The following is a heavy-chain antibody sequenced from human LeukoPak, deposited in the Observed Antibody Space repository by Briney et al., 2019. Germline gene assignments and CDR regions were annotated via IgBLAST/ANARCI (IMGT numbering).Heavy chain of an antibody. V-gene: IGHV1-24*01. Sequence: ASVKVSCKVSGYTLTELSMHWVRQAPGKGLEWMGGFDPEDGETIYAQKFQGRVTTTEDTSTDTAYMELSSLRSEDTAVYYCATDRGSMYLLYYYDSSAPRGFDYWGQGTLVTVSS. CDR2: FDPEDGET. J-gene: IGHJ4*02. CDR1: GYTLTELS. CDR3: ATDRGSMYLLYYYDSSAPRGFDY. D-gene: IGHD3-22*01.